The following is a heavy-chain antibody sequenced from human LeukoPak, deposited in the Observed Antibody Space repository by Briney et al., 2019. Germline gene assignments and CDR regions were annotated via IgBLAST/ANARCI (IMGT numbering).Heavy chain of an antibody. Sequence: PSVTLSLTGAVYGGTFSGLYWIWIPQPPGQGRVWSGEINHRESTNYNPSLKSRVTISVDTSKNQFSLKLSSVTAADTAVYHCARDYYGSGRSGDYWGQGTLVSVSS. J-gene: IGHJ4*02. CDR1: GGTFSGLY. CDR2: INHREST. V-gene: IGHV4-34*01. D-gene: IGHD3-10*01. CDR3: ARDYYGSGRSGDY.